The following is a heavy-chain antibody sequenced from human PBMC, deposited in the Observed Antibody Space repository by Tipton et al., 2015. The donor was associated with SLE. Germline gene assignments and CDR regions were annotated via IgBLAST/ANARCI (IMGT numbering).Heavy chain of an antibody. J-gene: IGHJ4*02. CDR2: IYYTGTT. CDR3: ARHASRRSGSYNEIDY. CDR1: GSSITSSSHY. V-gene: IGHV4-39*01. Sequence: TLSLTCSISGSSITSSSHYWGWIRQPPGKGLEWIGSIYYTGTTYYNPSLKSRVTISVETSKTHFSLKMSSVTAADTAVYYCARHASRRSGSYNEIDYWGQGTLVTVSS. D-gene: IGHD3-10*01.